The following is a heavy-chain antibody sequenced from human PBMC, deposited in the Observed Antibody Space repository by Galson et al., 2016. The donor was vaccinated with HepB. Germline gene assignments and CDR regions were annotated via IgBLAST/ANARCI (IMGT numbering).Heavy chain of an antibody. CDR1: GYRFSEKG. Sequence: SVKVSCKASGYRFSEKGISWVRQTPGHGLEWMGWVSGDNGDRSYAQKFQARVTMTTDTSTSTAYMELRSLRSDDTALYYCATYCGSATCYTGTPADFWGQGTLVTVSS. J-gene: IGHJ4*02. V-gene: IGHV1-18*01. CDR3: ATYCGSATCYTGTPADF. D-gene: IGHD2-2*02. CDR2: VSGDNGDR.